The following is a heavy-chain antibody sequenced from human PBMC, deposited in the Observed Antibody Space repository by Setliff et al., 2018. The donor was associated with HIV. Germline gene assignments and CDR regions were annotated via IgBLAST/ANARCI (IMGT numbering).Heavy chain of an antibody. CDR2: IYHSGNT. CDR3: ATADHYAFDI. V-gene: IGHV4-38-2*01. J-gene: IGHJ3*02. CDR1: GFSINSAYY. Sequence: SETLSLTCAVSGFSINSAYYWAWIRQPPGKGLEWIGSIYHSGNTIYNPSLKSRVTISVDTSKNRFSLKLRSVTAADTAVYYCATADHYAFDIWGQGTMVTVSS.